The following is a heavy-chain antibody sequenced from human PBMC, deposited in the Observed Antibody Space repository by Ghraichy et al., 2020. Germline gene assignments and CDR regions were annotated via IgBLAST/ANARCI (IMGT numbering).Heavy chain of an antibody. CDR1: GGSIISSGYY. V-gene: IGHV4-39*01. D-gene: IGHD5-24*01. CDR2: IHYSGTT. Sequence: SETLSLTCTVSGGSIISSGYYWGWIRQPPGKGLEWIGSIHYSGTTYYNPSLKSRVTISVDTSKNQFSLKLSSVTAADTAVYYCARLDTRDGYNYSFDYWGQGTLVTVSS. CDR3: ARLDTRDGYNYSFDY. J-gene: IGHJ4*02.